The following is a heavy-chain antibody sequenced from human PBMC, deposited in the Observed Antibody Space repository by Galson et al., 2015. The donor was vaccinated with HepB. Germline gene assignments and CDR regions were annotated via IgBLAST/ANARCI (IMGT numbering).Heavy chain of an antibody. CDR2: ISSSGSYI. J-gene: IGHJ6*02. CDR3: ARDREVRGVINYYYGMDV. D-gene: IGHD3-10*01. CDR1: GFILSSYS. V-gene: IGHV3-21*01. Sequence: SLRLSCAASGFILSSYSMNWVRQAPGKGLEWVSSISSSGSYIYYADSVRGRFTISRDNAKNSLSLQMNSLRAEDTAVYYCARDREVRGVINYYYGMDVWGQGTTVTVSS.